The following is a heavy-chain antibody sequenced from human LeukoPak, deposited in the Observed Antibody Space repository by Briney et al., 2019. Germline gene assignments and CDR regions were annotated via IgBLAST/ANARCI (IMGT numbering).Heavy chain of an antibody. CDR3: ARLLVRGGAPQYYYYCMDV. J-gene: IGHJ6*04. Sequence: GESLLISCMGSGYSFTCYWIGWVRHMPGKGLEWMGIIYPGDSDTRYSPSFQGQVTISADKSISTAYLQWSSLKASDTAMYYFARLLVRGGAPQYYYYCMDVWGKGTTVTVSS. CDR1: GYSFTCYW. V-gene: IGHV5-51*01. D-gene: IGHD3-10*01. CDR2: IYPGDSDT.